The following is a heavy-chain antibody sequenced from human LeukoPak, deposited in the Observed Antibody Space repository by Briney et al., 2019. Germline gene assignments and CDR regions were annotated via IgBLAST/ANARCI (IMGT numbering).Heavy chain of an antibody. CDR3: ARVSSSSWYRFNHYGMDV. J-gene: IGHJ6*02. Sequence: ASVKVSCKASGYTFTSYAMNWVRQAPGQELEWMGWLNTNTGNPTYAQGFTGRFVFSLDTSVSTAYLQISSLKAEDTAVYYCARVSSSSWYRFNHYGMDVWGQGTTVTVSS. V-gene: IGHV7-4-1*02. D-gene: IGHD6-13*01. CDR1: GYTFTSYA. CDR2: LNTNTGNP.